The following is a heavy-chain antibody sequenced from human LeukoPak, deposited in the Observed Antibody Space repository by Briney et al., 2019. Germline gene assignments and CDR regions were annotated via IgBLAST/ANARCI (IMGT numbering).Heavy chain of an antibody. J-gene: IGHJ4*02. CDR2: IRYDGSNK. V-gene: IGHV3-30*02. CDR3: ARDKVDTMIVDY. Sequence: PGGSLRLSCAASGFTFSSYGMHWVRQAPGKGLEWVAFIRYDGSNKYYADSVKGRFTISRDNSKSTLYLQMNSLRAEDTAVYYCARDKVDTMIVDYWGQGTLVTVSS. D-gene: IGHD3-22*01. CDR1: GFTFSSYG.